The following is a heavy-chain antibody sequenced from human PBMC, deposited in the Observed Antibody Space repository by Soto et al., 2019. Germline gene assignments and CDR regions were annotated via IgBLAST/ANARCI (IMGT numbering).Heavy chain of an antibody. D-gene: IGHD3-22*01. Sequence: ASVKVSCKASGGTFSSYAISWVRQAPGQGLEWMGGIIPIFGTANYAQKFQGRVTITADESTSTAYMELSSLRSEDTAVYYCAGDRKYYYDSSGYYFDYWGQGTLVTVSS. CDR2: IIPIFGTA. J-gene: IGHJ4*02. V-gene: IGHV1-69*13. CDR1: GGTFSSYA. CDR3: AGDRKYYYDSSGYYFDY.